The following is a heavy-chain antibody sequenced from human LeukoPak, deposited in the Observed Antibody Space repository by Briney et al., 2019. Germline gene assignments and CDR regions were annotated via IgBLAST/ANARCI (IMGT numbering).Heavy chain of an antibody. Sequence: GESLKISCKGSGYSFFSNWIGWVGQMAGEGIEWIGFIFPGDSETTYTPSLKGRVTTSIDNAISTAYLQLSTLRASDSAVYYCRTCEPYAPSFDHWGQGTPVTVSS. V-gene: IGHV5-51*01. D-gene: IGHD1-14*01. CDR2: IFPGDSET. CDR1: GYSFFSNW. J-gene: IGHJ4*02. CDR3: RTCEPYAPSFDH.